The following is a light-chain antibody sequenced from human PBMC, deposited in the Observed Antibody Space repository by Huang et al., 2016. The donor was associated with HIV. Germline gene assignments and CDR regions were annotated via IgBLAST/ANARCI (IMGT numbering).Light chain of an antibody. V-gene: IGKV3-11*01. CDR1: QSVSSY. CDR3: QQRSNWPPWT. J-gene: IGKJ1*01. CDR2: ESS. Sequence: EIVLTQSPATLSLSPGERATLSCRAIQSVSSYLAWYQQKPVQAPRLLLYESSNRSTGITARFSCSGSGTDFTLTISSLEPEDFAGYYCQQRSNWPPWTFGQGTKVEIK.